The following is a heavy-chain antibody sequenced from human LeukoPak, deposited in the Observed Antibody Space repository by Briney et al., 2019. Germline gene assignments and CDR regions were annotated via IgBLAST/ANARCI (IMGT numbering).Heavy chain of an antibody. CDR3: ARAASSGWYDDY. Sequence: GGSLRLSCAASGFTFSSYSMNWVRQAPGKGLEWVSSISSSSSYIYYADSVKGRFTISRDNAKNSLYLQMNSLRAEDTAVYYCARAASSGWYDDYWGQGTLVTVSS. D-gene: IGHD6-19*01. CDR2: ISSSSSYI. CDR1: GFTFSSYS. V-gene: IGHV3-21*01. J-gene: IGHJ4*02.